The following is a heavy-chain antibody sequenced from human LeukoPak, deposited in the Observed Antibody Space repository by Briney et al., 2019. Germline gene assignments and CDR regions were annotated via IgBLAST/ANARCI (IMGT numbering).Heavy chain of an antibody. CDR2: IYTSGST. CDR1: GGSISSYY. V-gene: IGHV4-4*07. CDR3: AGRVARRPLFYYYYMDV. D-gene: IGHD3-3*01. J-gene: IGHJ6*03. Sequence: KTSETLSLTCTVSGGSISSYYWSWIRQPAGKGLVWIGRIYTSGSTNYNPSLKSRVTMSVDTSKNQFSLKLSSVTAADTAVYYCAGRVARRPLFYYYYMDVWGKGTTVTVSS.